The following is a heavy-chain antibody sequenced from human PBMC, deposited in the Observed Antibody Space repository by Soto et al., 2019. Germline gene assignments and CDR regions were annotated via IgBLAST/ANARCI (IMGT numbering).Heavy chain of an antibody. V-gene: IGHV4-59*01. CDR3: ASGIAAAGPFDY. J-gene: IGHJ4*02. D-gene: IGHD6-13*01. CDR2: IYYSGST. Sequence: SETLSLTCTVSCGSISSYYWSWIRQPPGKGLEWIGYIYYSGSTNYNPSLKSRVTISVDTSKNQFSLKLSSVTAADTAVYYCASGIAAAGPFDYWGQGTLVTVSS. CDR1: CGSISSYY.